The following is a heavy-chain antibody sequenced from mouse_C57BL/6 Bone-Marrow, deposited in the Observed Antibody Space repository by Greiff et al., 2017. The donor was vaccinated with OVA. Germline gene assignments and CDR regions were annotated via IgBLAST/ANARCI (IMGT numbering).Heavy chain of an antibody. CDR1: GYTFTSYW. CDR3: ARLSITTVDDY. Sequence: VQLQQPGAELVMPGASVKLSCKASGYTFTSYWMHWVKQRPGQGLEWIGGIDPSDSYTNYNQKFKGKSTLTVDKSSSTAYMQLSSLTSEDSAVYYCARLSITTVDDYWGQGTTLTVSS. D-gene: IGHD1-1*01. CDR2: IDPSDSYT. V-gene: IGHV1-69*01. J-gene: IGHJ2*01.